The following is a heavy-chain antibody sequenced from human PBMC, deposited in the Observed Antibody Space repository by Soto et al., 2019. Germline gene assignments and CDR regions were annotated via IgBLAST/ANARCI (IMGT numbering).Heavy chain of an antibody. J-gene: IGHJ6*02. CDR3: VGGVWSDYYGSGSYFGGMDF. D-gene: IGHD3-10*01. Sequence: GASVKVSCNASGFTFTSSSVQWVRQARGQRHERIGWLVVGIGKTNYAQKFQERVTITRDMSTSRAYMELSSLRSEDTGVYYCVGGVWSDYYGSGSYFGGMDFWGQGTTVTVSS. V-gene: IGHV1-58*01. CDR1: GFTFTSSS. CDR2: LVVGIGKT.